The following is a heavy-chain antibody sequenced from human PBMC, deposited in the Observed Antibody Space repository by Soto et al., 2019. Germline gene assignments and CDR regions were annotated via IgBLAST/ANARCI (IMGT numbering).Heavy chain of an antibody. J-gene: IGHJ4*02. Sequence: PVGSLRLSCAASGFTFSSYEMNWVRQAPGKGLEWVSYISSSGSTIYYADSVKGRFTISRDNAKSSLYLQMNSLRAEDTAVYYCARDGPAMVRGVILGVDYWGQGTLVTVSS. CDR1: GFTFSSYE. D-gene: IGHD3-10*01. CDR3: ARDGPAMVRGVILGVDY. CDR2: ISSSGSTI. V-gene: IGHV3-48*03.